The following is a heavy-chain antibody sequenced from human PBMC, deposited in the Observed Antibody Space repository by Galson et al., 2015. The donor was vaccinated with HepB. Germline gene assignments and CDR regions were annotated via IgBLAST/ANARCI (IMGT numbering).Heavy chain of an antibody. CDR2: ISGYSDNT. J-gene: IGHJ6*03. V-gene: IGHV1-18*01. Sequence: SVKVSCKASGYIFTNYGVSWVRQAPGQGPEWMGWISGYSDNTNFAQKLQGRVTMTTDTSTSTAYRELRSLRSDDTAVYYCARSGARGNFDWLARGPGYYYHMDVWGKGTTVTVSS. D-gene: IGHD3-9*01. CDR3: ARSGARGNFDWLARGPGYYYHMDV. CDR1: GYIFTNYG.